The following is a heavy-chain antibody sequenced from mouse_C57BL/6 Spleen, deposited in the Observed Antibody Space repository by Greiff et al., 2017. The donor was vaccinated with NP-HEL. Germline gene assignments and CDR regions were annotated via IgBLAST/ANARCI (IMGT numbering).Heavy chain of an antibody. CDR2: INPGSGGT. Sequence: QVQLKESGAELVRPGTSVKVSCKASGYAFTNYLIEWVKQRPGQGLEWIGVINPGSGGTNYNEKFKGKATLTADKSSSTAYMQLSSPTSEDSAVYFCARGGYAMDYWGQGTSVTVSS. CDR1: GYAFTNYL. J-gene: IGHJ4*01. CDR3: ARGGYAMDY. V-gene: IGHV1-54*01.